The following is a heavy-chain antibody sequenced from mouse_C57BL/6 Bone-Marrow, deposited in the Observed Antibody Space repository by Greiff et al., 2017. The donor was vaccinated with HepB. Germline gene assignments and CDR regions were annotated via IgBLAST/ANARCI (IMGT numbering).Heavy chain of an antibody. Sequence: EVQRVESGAELVRPGASVKLSCTASGFNIKDDYMHWVKQRPEQGLEWIGWIDPENGDTEYASKFQGKATITADTSSNTAYLQLSSLTSEDTAVYYCTMGSNYVDYWGQGTTLTVSS. CDR2: IDPENGDT. CDR1: GFNIKDDY. J-gene: IGHJ2*01. D-gene: IGHD5-1*01. CDR3: TMGSNYVDY. V-gene: IGHV14-4*01.